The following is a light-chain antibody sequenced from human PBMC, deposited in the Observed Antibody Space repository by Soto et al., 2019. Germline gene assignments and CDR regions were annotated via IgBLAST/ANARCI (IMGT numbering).Light chain of an antibody. V-gene: IGLV2-14*03. CDR2: DVS. CDR1: SSDIGAYNY. J-gene: IGLJ2*01. CDR3: SSYTTSRTRV. Sequence: QSALTQPASVSGSPGQSITISCTGSSSDIGAYNYVSWYQQHPGKAPKLMIYDVSNRPSGVSDRFSGSKSGNTASLTISGLQGEDEADYYCSSYTTSRTRVFGGGTKGTVL.